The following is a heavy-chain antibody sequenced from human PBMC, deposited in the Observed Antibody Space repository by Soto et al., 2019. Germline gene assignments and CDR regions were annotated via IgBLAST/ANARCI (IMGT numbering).Heavy chain of an antibody. CDR3: ARLCKGYPQPGMNWFDP. D-gene: IGHD5-12*01. Sequence: GASLKISCKCSGYSFTSYWISWVRQMPGEGLEWMGRIDPSDSYTNYSPSFQGHVTISADKSISTAYLQWSSLKASDTAMYYCARLCKGYPQPGMNWFDPCGQGNMVTVYS. CDR2: IDPSDSYT. V-gene: IGHV5-10-1*01. CDR1: GYSFTSYW. J-gene: IGHJ5*02.